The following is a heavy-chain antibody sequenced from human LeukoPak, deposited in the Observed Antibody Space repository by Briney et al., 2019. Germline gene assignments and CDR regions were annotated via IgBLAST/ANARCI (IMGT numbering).Heavy chain of an antibody. Sequence: GGSLRLSCAASGFTFSSYWMSWVRQAPGKGLEWVSSISSSSSYIYYADSVKGRFTISRDNAKNSLYLQMNSLRAGDTAVYYCARAKDMTDFDYWGQGTLVTVSS. J-gene: IGHJ4*02. CDR3: ARAKDMTDFDY. CDR2: ISSSSSYI. V-gene: IGHV3-21*01. CDR1: GFTFSSYW. D-gene: IGHD2-21*02.